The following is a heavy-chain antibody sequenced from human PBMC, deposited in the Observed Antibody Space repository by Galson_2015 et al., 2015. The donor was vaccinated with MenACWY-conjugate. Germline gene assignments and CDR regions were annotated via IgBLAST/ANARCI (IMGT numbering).Heavy chain of an antibody. J-gene: IGHJ3*02. D-gene: IGHD2-8*01. CDR3: ARVQSGEANGFDI. Sequence: ETLSLTCTVSGGSITTYTWWTWVRQSPERGLEWIGEIYHRGTANYNPSLTSRVTISIDNSKNQFSLNVMSVTAADTAIYYCARVQSGEANGFDIWGQGTMVTVSS. V-gene: IGHV4/OR15-8*02. CDR2: IYHRGTA. CDR1: GGSITTYTW.